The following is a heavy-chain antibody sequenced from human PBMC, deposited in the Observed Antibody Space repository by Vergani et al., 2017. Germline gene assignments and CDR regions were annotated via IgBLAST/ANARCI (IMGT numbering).Heavy chain of an antibody. D-gene: IGHD3-22*01. V-gene: IGHV4-34*01. CDR2: INHSGST. J-gene: IGHJ4*02. CDR3: ASGYDSSAYPFDY. Sequence: QVQLQQWGAGLLKPSETLSLTCAGYGGSFSGYYWSWIRQPPGKGLEWIGEINHSGSTNYNPSLKSRVTISVDTSKNQFSLKLSSVTAADTAVYYCASGYDSSAYPFDYWGRGTLVTASS. CDR1: GGSFSGYY.